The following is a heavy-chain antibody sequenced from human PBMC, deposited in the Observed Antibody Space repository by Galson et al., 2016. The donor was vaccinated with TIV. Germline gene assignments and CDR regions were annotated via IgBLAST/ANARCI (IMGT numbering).Heavy chain of an antibody. CDR1: GFTFSDFE. CDR3: ARESLGGFDCSIDY. J-gene: IGHJ4*02. D-gene: IGHD2-21*02. V-gene: IGHV3-48*03. Sequence: SLRLSCATSGFTFSDFEMDWVRQTPGKGLEWLAWINSRASDSTTYYADSAKGRFTSSRDNAKNSAYLQMNRLRDEDTGIYYCARESLGGFDCSIDYWGQGILVTVSS. CDR2: INSRASDSTT.